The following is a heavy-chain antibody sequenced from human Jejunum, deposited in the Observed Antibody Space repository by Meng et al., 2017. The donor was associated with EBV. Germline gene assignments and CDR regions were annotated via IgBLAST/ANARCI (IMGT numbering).Heavy chain of an antibody. J-gene: IGHJ4*02. V-gene: IGHV3-15*01. CDR1: GFSFSDAW. CDR2: IRRKSDGGTT. Sequence: EVQLXXXXXGLVXAXXXLRLSCAVSGFSFSDAWMTWVRQAPGKGLEWVGRIRRKSDGGTTDYAAPVKGRFTISRDDSKNTLYLQMNSLKTEDTAVYYCTTEENSNDWGQGALVTVSS. CDR3: TTEENSND. D-gene: IGHD6-6*01.